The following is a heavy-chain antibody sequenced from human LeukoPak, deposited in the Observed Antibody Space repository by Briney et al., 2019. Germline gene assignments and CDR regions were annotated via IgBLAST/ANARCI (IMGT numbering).Heavy chain of an antibody. CDR1: GFTFSSYW. J-gene: IGHJ5*02. D-gene: IGHD2-8*01. Sequence: SGGSLRLSCAASGFTFSSYWMSWVRQAPGKGLEWVANIKQDGSEKYYVDSVKGRFTISRDNAKNSLYLQMNSLRAEDTAVYYCARDGYCTNGVCYIGGNNWFDPWGQGTLVTVSS. CDR3: ARDGYCTNGVCYIGGNNWFDP. CDR2: IKQDGSEK. V-gene: IGHV3-7*01.